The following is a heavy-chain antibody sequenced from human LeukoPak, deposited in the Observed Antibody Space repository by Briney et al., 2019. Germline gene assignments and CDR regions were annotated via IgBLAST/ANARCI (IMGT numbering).Heavy chain of an antibody. J-gene: IGHJ3*02. CDR2: INPSGGST. CDR1: GYTFTRYY. D-gene: IGHD6-13*01. CDR3: AREEGIAAAVSDAFDI. V-gene: IGHV1-46*01. Sequence: GASVKVSCKASGYTFTRYYMHWVRQAPGQGLEWMGIINPSGGSTSYAQKFQGRVTMTRDTSTSTVYMELSSLRSEDTAVYYCAREEGIAAAVSDAFDIWGQGTMVTVSS.